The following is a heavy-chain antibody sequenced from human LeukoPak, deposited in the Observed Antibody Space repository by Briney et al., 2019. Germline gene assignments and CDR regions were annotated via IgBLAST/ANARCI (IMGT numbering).Heavy chain of an antibody. V-gene: IGHV3-48*02. CDR1: GFTFSSYS. CDR3: ASGMNGPYYDSSGYRGFVDY. J-gene: IGHJ4*02. CDR2: ISSSSSTI. D-gene: IGHD3-22*01. Sequence: GGSLRLSCAASGFTFSSYSMNWVRQAPGKGLERVSYISSSSSTIYYADSVKGRFTISRDNAKNSLYLQMNSLRDEDTAVYYCASGMNGPYYDSSGYRGFVDYWGQGTLVTVSS.